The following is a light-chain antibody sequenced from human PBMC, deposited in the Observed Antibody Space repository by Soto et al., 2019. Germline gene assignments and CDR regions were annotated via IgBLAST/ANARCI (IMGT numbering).Light chain of an antibody. CDR3: AAWDDSLSGFYV. CDR2: RNN. V-gene: IGLV1-47*01. J-gene: IGLJ1*01. Sequence: QAVVTQPPSASGTPGQRVTISCSGSSSNIGSNYVSWYQQLPGTAPKLLIYRNNQRPSGVPDRFSGSKSGTSASLAISGLRSEDEADYYCAAWDDSLSGFYVFGTGTKVTVL. CDR1: SSNIGSNY.